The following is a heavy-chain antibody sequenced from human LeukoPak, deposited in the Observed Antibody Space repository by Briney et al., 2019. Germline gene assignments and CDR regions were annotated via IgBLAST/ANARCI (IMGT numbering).Heavy chain of an antibody. CDR3: TRSLGVVIHGGMDV. D-gene: IGHD3-3*01. J-gene: IGHJ6*02. CDR1: GGSINISDYY. Sequence: SETLSLTCTVSGGSINISDYYWGWIRQPPGKGLEWIGFMHYSGSTYYSPSLKSRVTISLDTSKNQFSLKLSSVTAADTAVYYCTRSLGVVIHGGMDVWGQGTTVTVSS. V-gene: IGHV4-39*07. CDR2: MHYSGST.